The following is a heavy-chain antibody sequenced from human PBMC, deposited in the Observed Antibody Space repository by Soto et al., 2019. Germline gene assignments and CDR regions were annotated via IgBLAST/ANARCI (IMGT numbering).Heavy chain of an antibody. J-gene: IGHJ3*02. CDR1: GFTFSSYA. V-gene: IGHV3-23*01. CDR3: AEVGGIHYGGTRDAFDI. Sequence: SGGSLRLSCAASGFTFSSYAMSWVRQAPGKGLEWVSAISGSGGSTYYADSVKGRFTISRDNSKNTLYLQMNSLRAEDTAVYYCAEVGGIHYGGTRDAFDIWGQGTMVTVSS. D-gene: IGHD4-17*01. CDR2: ISGSGGST.